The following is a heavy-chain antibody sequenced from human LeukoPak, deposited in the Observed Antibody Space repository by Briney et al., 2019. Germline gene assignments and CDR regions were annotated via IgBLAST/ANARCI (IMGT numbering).Heavy chain of an antibody. J-gene: IGHJ4*02. CDR3: ARGGGYSYGSFDY. V-gene: IGHV3-21*01. CDR1: GFTFSAYS. Sequence: GGSLRLSCATSGFTFSAYSMNWVRQAPGKGLEWVSSISGSNIYINYADSVKGRFTISRDNAKNTLYLQMNSLRAEDTAVYYCARGGGYSYGSFDYLGPGNPGHRLL. CDR2: ISGSNIYI. D-gene: IGHD5-18*01.